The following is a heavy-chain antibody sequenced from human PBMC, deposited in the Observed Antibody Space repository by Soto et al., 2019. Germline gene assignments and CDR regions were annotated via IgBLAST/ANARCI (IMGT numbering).Heavy chain of an antibody. CDR3: ARGYGDY. V-gene: IGHV3-53*04. Sequence: EVQLVKSGGGLVQPGGSLTLSCAASGFSVNTYYMTWVRQAPGKGLEWVSVIYTAGTTYYADSVKGRFTISRHNSKNTLYLQMNSLRVEDTAVYYCARGYGDYWGQGTLVTVSS. J-gene: IGHJ4*02. D-gene: IGHD3-16*01. CDR1: GFSVNTYY. CDR2: IYTAGTT.